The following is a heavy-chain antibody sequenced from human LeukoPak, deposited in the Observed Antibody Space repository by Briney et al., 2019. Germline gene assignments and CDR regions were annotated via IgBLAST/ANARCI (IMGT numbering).Heavy chain of an antibody. CDR2: IYYSGST. Sequence: SETLSLTCTVSGGSISSSSYYWGWIRQPPGKGLEWIGSIYYSGSTYYNTSLKSRVTISVDTSKNQFSLKLSSVTAADTAVYYCAREGSYYDSSGYFGYWGQGTLATVSS. V-gene: IGHV4-39*07. CDR3: AREGSYYDSSGYFGY. J-gene: IGHJ4*02. CDR1: GGSISSSSYY. D-gene: IGHD3-22*01.